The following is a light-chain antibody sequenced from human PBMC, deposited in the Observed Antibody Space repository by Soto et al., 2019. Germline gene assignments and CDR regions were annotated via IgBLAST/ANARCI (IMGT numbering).Light chain of an antibody. J-gene: IGKJ4*01. CDR1: PSVSNS. CDR3: QQRNRWPPVT. V-gene: IGKV3-11*01. Sequence: ESVLTQSPATLSLSPGERATLSCRASPSVSNSLAWYQHKPGQAPRLLIYDAFNRATGVPTRFSGSGSGTEFNLTISSLEPEDFTVYYCQQRNRWPPVTFGGGTRVEIK. CDR2: DAF.